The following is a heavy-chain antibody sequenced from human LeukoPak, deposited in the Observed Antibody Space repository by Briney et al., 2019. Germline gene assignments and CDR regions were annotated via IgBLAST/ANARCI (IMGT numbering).Heavy chain of an antibody. CDR1: DDSISTYY. CDR3: ARSLPQDYSNYLDAFDI. D-gene: IGHD4-11*01. V-gene: IGHV4-59*08. J-gene: IGHJ3*02. Sequence: SETLSLTCTVSDDSISTYYWSWIRQPPGKGLEWIGYIYSTGNTNYNPSLKSRVTMSLETSKKQVSLKLNSVTAADTAVYYCARSLPQDYSNYLDAFDIWGQGTMVTVSS. CDR2: IYSTGNT.